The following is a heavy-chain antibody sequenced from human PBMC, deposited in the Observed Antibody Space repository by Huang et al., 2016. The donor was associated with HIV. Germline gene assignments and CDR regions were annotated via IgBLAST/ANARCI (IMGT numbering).Heavy chain of an antibody. Sequence: QLQLQESGPGLVKPSETLSLTCSVSGGSISSSSYYWGWIRQPPGKGLELIGSIHYRGSTLYNPSLKSRVTISVDTSKNQFSLRLSSVTAADRSVYYCARHMDCSSSSCLAGGHERGPFDMWGQGTMVTVSS. CDR2: IHYRGST. V-gene: IGHV4-39*01. CDR3: ARHMDCSSSSCLAGGHERGPFDM. J-gene: IGHJ3*02. D-gene: IGHD2-2*01. CDR1: GGSISSSSYY.